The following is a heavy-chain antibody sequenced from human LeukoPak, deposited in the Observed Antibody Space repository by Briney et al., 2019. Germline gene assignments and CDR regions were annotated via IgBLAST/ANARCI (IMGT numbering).Heavy chain of an antibody. Sequence: SETLSLTCTVSGGSISSYYWSWIRQPPGKGLEWIGYIYYSGSTNYNPSLKSRVTISVDTSKNQFSLKLSSVTAADTAVYYRARHSLWTYNWFDPWGQGTLVTVSS. CDR2: IYYSGST. CDR3: ARHSLWTYNWFDP. V-gene: IGHV4-59*08. CDR1: GGSISSYY. D-gene: IGHD3/OR15-3a*01. J-gene: IGHJ5*02.